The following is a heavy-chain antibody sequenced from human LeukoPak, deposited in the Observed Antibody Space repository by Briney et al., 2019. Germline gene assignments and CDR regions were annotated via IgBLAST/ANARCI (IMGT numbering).Heavy chain of an antibody. Sequence: SETLSLTCAVYGGSFSGYYWSWIRQPPGKGLEWIGEINHSGSTNYNPSLKSRVTISVDTSKNQFSLKLSSVTAADTAVYYCARMGSNRLNYFDSWGQGTLVTVSS. CDR1: GGSFSGYY. V-gene: IGHV4-34*01. CDR3: ARMGSNRLNYFDS. CDR2: INHSGST. J-gene: IGHJ4*02. D-gene: IGHD2-8*01.